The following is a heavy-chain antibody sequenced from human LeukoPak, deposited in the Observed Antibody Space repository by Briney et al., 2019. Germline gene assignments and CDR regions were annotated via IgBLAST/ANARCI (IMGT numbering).Heavy chain of an antibody. D-gene: IGHD1-26*01. CDR2: IDSDGTRT. J-gene: IGHJ4*03. V-gene: IGHV3-74*01. CDR1: GFAFSTYW. Sequence: GGSLRLSCAASGFAFSTYWMHWVRQAPGKGLVWVSRIDSDGTRTTYADSVKGRFTISRDNAKKSLFLQMNSLRAEDTASYFCAREWEVPRYFDYWGRGSLVIVSS. CDR3: AREWEVPRYFDY.